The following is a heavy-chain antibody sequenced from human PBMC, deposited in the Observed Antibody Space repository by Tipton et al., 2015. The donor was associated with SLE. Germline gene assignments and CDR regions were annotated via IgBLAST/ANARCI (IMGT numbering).Heavy chain of an antibody. CDR1: GASINTGSYY. CDR2: IYYSGST. CDR3: AGLPSGRRVGLGGMDV. V-gene: IGHV4-61*01. D-gene: IGHD6-25*01. Sequence: GLVKPSETLSLTCSVSGASINTGSYYWSWIRQSPGKGLEWIGYIYYSGSTNYNPSLKSRVTISVDTSKNQFSLKLSSVTAADTAVYYCAGLPSGRRVGLGGMDVWGQGTTVTVSS. J-gene: IGHJ6*02.